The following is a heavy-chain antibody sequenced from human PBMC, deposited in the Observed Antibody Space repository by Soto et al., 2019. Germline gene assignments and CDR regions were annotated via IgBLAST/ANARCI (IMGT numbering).Heavy chain of an antibody. D-gene: IGHD6-19*01. Sequence: SETLSLTCTVSGGSISSYYWSWIRQPPGKGLEWIGYIYYSGSTNYNPSLKSRVTISVVTSKNQFSLKLSSVTAADTAVYYCARGSGGWNYYYYGMDVWGQGTTVTVSS. CDR2: IYYSGST. CDR1: GGSISSYY. V-gene: IGHV4-59*01. CDR3: ARGSGGWNYYYYGMDV. J-gene: IGHJ6*02.